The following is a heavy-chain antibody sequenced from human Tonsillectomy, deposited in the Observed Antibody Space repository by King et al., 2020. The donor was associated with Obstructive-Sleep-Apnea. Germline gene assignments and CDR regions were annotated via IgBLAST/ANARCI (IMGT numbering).Heavy chain of an antibody. CDR3: VPVDYGVFDG. Sequence: QLVQSGSELKKPGASVKVSCKASGYTFTSYPMNWVRQAPGQGLEWMGWINTNTGNPTFAQGFTGRFVFSLDTSVRTAYLQISSLKAEDTDVYYCVPVDYGVFDGGSQGTLVTVSA. V-gene: IGHV7-4-1*02. CDR2: INTNTGNP. J-gene: IGHJ4*02. CDR1: GYTFTSYP. D-gene: IGHD4/OR15-4a*01.